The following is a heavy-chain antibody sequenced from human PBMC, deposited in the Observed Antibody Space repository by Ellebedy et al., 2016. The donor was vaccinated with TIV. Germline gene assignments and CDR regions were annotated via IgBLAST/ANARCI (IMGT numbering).Heavy chain of an antibody. D-gene: IGHD3-10*01. CDR2: INHSGGT. Sequence: SETLSLXXAVYGGSLSSYYWNWIRQPPGKGLEWIGEINHSGGTNYNPSLKSRVTISVDTSKSQFSLKLNSVTAADTGVYYCASGGDAETPHYYFGVDVWGQGTTVSVS. CDR1: GGSLSSYY. J-gene: IGHJ6*02. V-gene: IGHV4-34*01. CDR3: ASGGDAETPHYYFGVDV.